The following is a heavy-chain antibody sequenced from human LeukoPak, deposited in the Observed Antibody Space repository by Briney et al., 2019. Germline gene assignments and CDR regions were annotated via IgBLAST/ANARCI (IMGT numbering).Heavy chain of an antibody. J-gene: IGHJ4*02. V-gene: IGHV3-23*01. D-gene: IGHD6-19*01. CDR2: ISDSGGST. CDR1: GFTFSSYA. Sequence: GGSLRLSCAASGFTFSSYAMSWVRQAPGKGLEWVSAISDSGGSTYYADSVKGRFTISRDDSKNTLYLQMSGLRAEDTAVYYCARDGGSGWSSAFFDHWGQGTLVSVSS. CDR3: ARDGGSGWSSAFFDH.